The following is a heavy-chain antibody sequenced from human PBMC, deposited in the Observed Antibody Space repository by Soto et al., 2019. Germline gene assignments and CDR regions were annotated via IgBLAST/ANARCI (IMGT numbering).Heavy chain of an antibody. CDR2: IYYSGSA. CDR3: ARKKGYSYGPHYFDY. Sequence: SETLSLTCAVSGGSISSGGYYWSWIRQHPGKGLEWIGYIYYSGSAFYTPTLKSRVTISVDTSKNQFSLNLSSVTAADTAVYYCARKKGYSYGPHYFDYWGQGTLVTVSS. D-gene: IGHD5-18*01. CDR1: GGSISSGGYY. J-gene: IGHJ4*02. V-gene: IGHV4-31*11.